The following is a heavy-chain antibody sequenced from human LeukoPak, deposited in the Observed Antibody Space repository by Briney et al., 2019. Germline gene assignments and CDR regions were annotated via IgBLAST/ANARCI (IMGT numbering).Heavy chain of an antibody. CDR2: INHSGST. CDR3: AKSSWSLFDP. CDR1: GGSFSFYY. V-gene: IGHV4-34*01. D-gene: IGHD3-10*01. J-gene: IGHJ5*02. Sequence: PSETLSLTCAVYGGSFSFYYWSWIRQPPGKGLEWIGEINHSGSTNYNPSLKSRLTISVDTSKNQFSLKLSSVTAADTAVYYCAKSSWSLFDPWGQGTLVTVSS.